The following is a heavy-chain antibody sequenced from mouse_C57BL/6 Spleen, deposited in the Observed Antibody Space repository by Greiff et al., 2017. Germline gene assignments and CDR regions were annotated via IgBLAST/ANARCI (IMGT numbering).Heavy chain of an antibody. CDR3: ARGRTHSSAFAY. Sequence: QVQLQQPGAELVMPGASVKLSCKASGYTFTSYWMHWVKQRPGQGLEWIGEIDPSDSYTNYNQKFKGKSTLTVDKSSSTAYMQLSSLTSEDSAVYYCARGRTHSSAFAYWGQGTLVTVSA. V-gene: IGHV1-69*01. J-gene: IGHJ3*01. CDR2: IDPSDSYT. CDR1: GYTFTSYW. D-gene: IGHD3-2*02.